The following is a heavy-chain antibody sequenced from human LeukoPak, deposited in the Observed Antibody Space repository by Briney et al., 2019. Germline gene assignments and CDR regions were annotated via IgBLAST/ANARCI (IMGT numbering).Heavy chain of an antibody. CDR2: ISSGSNTK. J-gene: IGHJ4*02. Sequence: GGSLRLSCAASGFTFSSYAMSWVRQAPGKGLEWVSYISSGSNTKYYADSVKGRFTISRDNAKNSLYLQMNSLRDEDTAVYYCVRDWGGVGYYFDYWGQGTLVTVSS. D-gene: IGHD2-21*01. CDR3: VRDWGGVGYYFDY. V-gene: IGHV3-48*02. CDR1: GFTFSSYA.